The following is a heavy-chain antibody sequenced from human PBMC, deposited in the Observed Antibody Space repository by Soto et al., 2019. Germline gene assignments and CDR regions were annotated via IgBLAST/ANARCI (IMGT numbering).Heavy chain of an antibody. Sequence: QVQLQESGPGLVKPSQTLSLTCTVSGGSISSGDYYWSWIRQPPGKGLEWIGYIYDSGSTYYNSSLQSRVNITLDTSKNQFSLELTSVTAADTAVYYCARDNGVGPWGQGTLVTVSS. CDR1: GGSISSGDYY. D-gene: IGHD2-8*01. J-gene: IGHJ5*02. CDR2: IYDSGST. CDR3: ARDNGVGP. V-gene: IGHV4-30-4*01.